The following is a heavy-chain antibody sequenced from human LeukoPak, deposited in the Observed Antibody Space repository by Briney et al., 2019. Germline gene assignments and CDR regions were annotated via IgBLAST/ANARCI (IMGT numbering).Heavy chain of an antibody. CDR2: MNPNSGHT. V-gene: IGHV1-8*01. Sequence: GASVKVSCKASGYTFSNYDINWVRQATGQGLEWMGYMNPNSGHTVYAQKFQGRVTITRNTSISTAYMELSSLRSEDTAVYYCASHFRYDAFDIWGQGTMVTVSS. D-gene: IGHD3-3*02. J-gene: IGHJ3*02. CDR3: ASHFRYDAFDI. CDR1: GYTFSNYD.